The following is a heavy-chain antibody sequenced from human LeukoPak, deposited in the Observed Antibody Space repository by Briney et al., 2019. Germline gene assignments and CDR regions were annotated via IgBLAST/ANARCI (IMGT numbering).Heavy chain of an antibody. CDR1: GYSLSIGYY. CDR2: MYRSGYT. Sequence: PSETLSLTCAVSGYSLSIGYYWGWIRQPPGKGLEWIGNMYRSGYTYYNPSLKRRVTISVDTSKNQFSLKLRSVPAADTAVYYCARRLDSWSFDSWGQGTLVTVSS. D-gene: IGHD2-15*01. CDR3: ARRLDSWSFDS. J-gene: IGHJ4*02. V-gene: IGHV4-38-2*01.